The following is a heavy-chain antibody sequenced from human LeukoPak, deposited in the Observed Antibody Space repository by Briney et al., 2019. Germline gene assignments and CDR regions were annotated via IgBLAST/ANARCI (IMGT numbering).Heavy chain of an antibody. J-gene: IGHJ6*03. V-gene: IGHV3-21*01. Sequence: GGSLRLSCAASRFTFSSYSMNWVRQAPGKGLEWVSSISSSSSYIYYADSVKGRFTISRDNAKNSLYLQMNSLRAEDTAVYYCARVGPWVNPDHYYYYMDVWGKGTTVTVSS. CDR1: RFTFSSYS. CDR3: ARVGPWVNPDHYYYYMDV. D-gene: IGHD1-14*01. CDR2: ISSSSSYI.